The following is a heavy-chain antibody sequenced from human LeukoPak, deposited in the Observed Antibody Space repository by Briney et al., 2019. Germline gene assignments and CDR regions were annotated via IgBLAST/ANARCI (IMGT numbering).Heavy chain of an antibody. CDR1: VGSISTYY. V-gene: IGHV4-59*01. D-gene: IGHD4-17*01. CDR2: IYYRGST. J-gene: IGHJ2*01. CDR3: AKGGYTTGGYWYLDL. Sequence: TLSVTCTDSVGSISTYYWSWIRQPPGEGLEWIGYIYYRGSTSYNPSLKSRVTILVDTSKNQFSLNLKSMTAADTALYYCAKGGYTTGGYWYLDLWGRGPLVTVSS.